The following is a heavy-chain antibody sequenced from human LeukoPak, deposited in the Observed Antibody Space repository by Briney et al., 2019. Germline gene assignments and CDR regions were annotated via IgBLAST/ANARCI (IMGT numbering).Heavy chain of an antibody. D-gene: IGHD6-19*01. CDR2: INPNSGNT. V-gene: IGHV1-8*02. J-gene: IGHJ4*02. Sequence: ASVKVSCKASGYTFTGYYMHWVRQAPGQGLEWMGWINPNSGNTGYAQKFQGRVTMTRNTSISTAYMELSSLRSEDTAVYYCARAPSGWSDYWGQGTLVTVSS. CDR1: GYTFTGYY. CDR3: ARAPSGWSDY.